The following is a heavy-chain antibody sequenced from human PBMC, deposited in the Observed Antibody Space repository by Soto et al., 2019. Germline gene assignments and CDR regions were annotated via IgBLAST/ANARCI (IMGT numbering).Heavy chain of an antibody. D-gene: IGHD6-19*01. CDR2: ISYDGSNK. V-gene: IGHV3-30*18. CDR3: AKDLSGWYFH. J-gene: IGHJ4*02. Sequence: QVQLVESGGGVVQPGRSLRLSCAASGFTFSSYGMHWVRQAPGKGLEWVAVISYDGSNKYYADSVKGRFTISRDNSKNTLHLQMNSLRAEDTAVYYCAKDLSGWYFHWGQGTLVTVSS. CDR1: GFTFSSYG.